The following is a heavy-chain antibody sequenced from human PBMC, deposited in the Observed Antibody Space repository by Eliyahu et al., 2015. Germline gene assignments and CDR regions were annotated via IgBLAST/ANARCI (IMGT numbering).Heavy chain of an antibody. CDR1: GYSINSGYY. CDR3: VRERGHCTSSSCYSWFDP. D-gene: IGHD2-2*01. CDR2: MFHSGRT. V-gene: IGHV4-38-2*02. Sequence: QVQLQESGPGLVKPSETLSLTCAVSGYSINSGYYWGWIRQSPGKGLEWIGTMFHSGRTYSNPSHKSRVTMSVDTSKNQFSLKLSSVTAADTAVYYCVRERGHCTSSSCYSWFDPWGQGTLVTVPS. J-gene: IGHJ5*02.